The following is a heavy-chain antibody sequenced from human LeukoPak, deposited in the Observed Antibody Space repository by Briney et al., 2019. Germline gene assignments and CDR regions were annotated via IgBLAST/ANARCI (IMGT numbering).Heavy chain of an antibody. CDR2: IKQDGSEK. J-gene: IGHJ2*01. D-gene: IGHD6-13*01. Sequence: GGSLRLSCAASEFTFRNYWMSWVRQAPGKGLEWVANIKQDGSEKYYVDSVKGRFTISRDNAKNSLYLQMNSLRAEDTAVYYCARGYSSNWEHWYFDLWGRGTWVTVSS. CDR3: ARGYSSNWEHWYFDL. V-gene: IGHV3-7*04. CDR1: EFTFRNYW.